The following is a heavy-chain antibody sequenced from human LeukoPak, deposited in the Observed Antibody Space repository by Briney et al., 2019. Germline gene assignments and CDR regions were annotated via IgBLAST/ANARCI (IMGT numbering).Heavy chain of an antibody. J-gene: IGHJ3*02. D-gene: IGHD6-13*01. V-gene: IGHV4-34*01. Sequence: SETLSLTCAVDDYGASSIGYYWSWIRQSPGKGLEWIAEVNHSGSTNYNPSLKSRLTMPVDTSKKQFSLKLSSVTAADAAVYYCARRIAAAKDGFDIWGQGTMVTVSS. CDR1: GASSIGYY. CDR3: ARRIAAAKDGFDI. CDR2: VNHSGST.